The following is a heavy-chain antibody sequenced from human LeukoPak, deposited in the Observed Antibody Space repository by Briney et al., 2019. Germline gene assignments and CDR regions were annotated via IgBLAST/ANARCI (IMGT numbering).Heavy chain of an antibody. V-gene: IGHV4-34*01. CDR2: INHSGST. CDR3: ARGRGYYDPFGDV. Sequence: GSLRLSCAASGFTFSSYWMSWVRQPPGKGLEWIGEINHSGSTNYNPSLKSRVTISVDTSKNQFSLKLSSVTAADTAVYYCARGRGYYDPFGDVWGKGTTVTVSS. CDR1: GFTFSSYW. J-gene: IGHJ6*04. D-gene: IGHD3-22*01.